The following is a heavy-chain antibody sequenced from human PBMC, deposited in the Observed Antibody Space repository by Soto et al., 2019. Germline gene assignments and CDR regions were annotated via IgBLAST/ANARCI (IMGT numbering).Heavy chain of an antibody. CDR1: GGYISSYY. V-gene: IGHV4-59*08. J-gene: IGHJ4*02. Sequence: PSETLSLTCTVSGGYISSYYWTWIRQPPGKGLEWIGFMYNSGSTHYNPSLKSRVTISLDTSKNQFSLNLRSVTAADTAVYYCASMGYHYGSGSYPLDYWGQGTLVTVSS. D-gene: IGHD3-10*01. CDR2: MYNSGST. CDR3: ASMGYHYGSGSYPLDY.